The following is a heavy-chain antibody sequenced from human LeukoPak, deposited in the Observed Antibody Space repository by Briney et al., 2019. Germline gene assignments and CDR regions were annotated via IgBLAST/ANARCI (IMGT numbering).Heavy chain of an antibody. D-gene: IGHD5-24*01. J-gene: IGHJ4*02. CDR2: ISSSSSTI. CDR3: ARELHLIDY. Sequence: GGPLRHLCAASGFTFSSYSMNWVRQARGEGLEWVSYISSSSSTIYYADSVKGRFTISRDNAKNSLYLQMNSLRAEDTAVYYCARELHLIDYWGQGTLVTVSS. CDR1: GFTFSSYS. V-gene: IGHV3-48*01.